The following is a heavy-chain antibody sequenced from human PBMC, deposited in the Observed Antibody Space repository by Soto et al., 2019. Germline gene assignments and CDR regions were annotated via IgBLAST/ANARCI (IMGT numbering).Heavy chain of an antibody. V-gene: IGHV4-39*02. Sequence: SETLSVTCIVSGASLSASRYSWSWIRQPPGKGLEWIGTIYYNGNTYYNPSLKSRVTISLDTSKNGLSLKLSSVTATDTAVYYCGRDDWTYYLLVINYWGQGTLVTVS. CDR1: GASLSASRYS. D-gene: IGHD2-8*02. CDR2: IYYNGNT. J-gene: IGHJ4*02. CDR3: GRDDWTYYLLVINY.